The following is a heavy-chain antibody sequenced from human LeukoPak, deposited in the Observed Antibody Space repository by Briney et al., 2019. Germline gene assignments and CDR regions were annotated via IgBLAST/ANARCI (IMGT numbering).Heavy chain of an antibody. V-gene: IGHV3-21*01. CDR1: GFTFSSYS. CDR3: ARDLGSEWELLRDDAFDI. J-gene: IGHJ3*02. D-gene: IGHD1-26*01. Sequence: PGGSLRLSCAASGFTFSSYSMNWVRQAPGKGLEWVSSISSSSSYIYYADSVKGRFTISRDNAKNSLYLQMNSLRAEDTAMYYCARDLGSEWELLRDDAFDIWGQGTMVTVSS. CDR2: ISSSSSYI.